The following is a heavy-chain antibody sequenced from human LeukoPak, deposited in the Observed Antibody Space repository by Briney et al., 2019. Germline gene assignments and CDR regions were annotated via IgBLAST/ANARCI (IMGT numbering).Heavy chain of an antibody. CDR1: GYTFSSYG. Sequence: EASVKVSCKASGYTFSSYGFSWVRQAPGQGLEWMGWISAYDGSTNYAQKLQGRVTMTTDTSTSTAYMELRSLRSDDTAVYYCARDYDYVPDYWGQGTLVTASS. D-gene: IGHD3-16*01. CDR2: ISAYDGST. CDR3: ARDYDYVPDY. J-gene: IGHJ4*02. V-gene: IGHV1-18*01.